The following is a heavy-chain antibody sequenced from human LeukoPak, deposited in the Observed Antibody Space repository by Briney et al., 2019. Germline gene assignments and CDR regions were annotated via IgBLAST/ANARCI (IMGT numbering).Heavy chain of an antibody. V-gene: IGHV3-23*01. Sequence: GGSLRLSCAASGFPFSSYAMSWVRQAPGKGLEWVSVISGRAGTTYYADSVKGRFTISRDNSKNTLYLQMNSLRAEDTAVYYCAKVGGYSYGSLDYWGQGTLVTVSS. CDR2: ISGRAGTT. CDR1: GFPFSSYA. CDR3: AKVGGYSYGSLDY. J-gene: IGHJ4*02. D-gene: IGHD5-18*01.